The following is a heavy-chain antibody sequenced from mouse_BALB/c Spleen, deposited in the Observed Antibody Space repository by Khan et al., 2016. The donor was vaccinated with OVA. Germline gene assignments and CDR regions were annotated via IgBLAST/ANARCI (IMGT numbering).Heavy chain of an antibody. D-gene: IGHD2-1*01. CDR2: IFPGTGTT. V-gene: IGHV1S132*01. Sequence: QVQLQQSGAELVKPGASVKLSCKTSGYTFTNYWIQWVKQRPGQGLGWIGEIFPGTGTTYYNENFKAKATLTIDTSSSTAYMQLSSLTSEDSAVYCCARGYFGNYEFACWGQGTLVTVSA. CDR3: ARGYFGNYEFAC. J-gene: IGHJ3*01. CDR1: GYTFTNYW.